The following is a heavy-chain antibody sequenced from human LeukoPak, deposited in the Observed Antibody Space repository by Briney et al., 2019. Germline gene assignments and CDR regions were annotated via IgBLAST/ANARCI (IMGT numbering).Heavy chain of an antibody. CDR1: GFTFSSYA. J-gene: IGHJ4*02. Sequence: GGSLRLSCAASGFTFSSYAMSWVRQAPGKGLEWVSALSGSGGSTYYADSVKGRFTISRDNSKNTLYLQMNSLRAEDTAVYYCAKDLQSITMIVVVMGDYWGQGTLVTVSS. V-gene: IGHV3-23*01. CDR3: AKDLQSITMIVVVMGDY. D-gene: IGHD3-22*01. CDR2: LSGSGGST.